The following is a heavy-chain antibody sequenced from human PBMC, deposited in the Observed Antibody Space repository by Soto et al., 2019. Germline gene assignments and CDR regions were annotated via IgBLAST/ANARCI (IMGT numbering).Heavy chain of an antibody. CDR3: ARERPTERTFSFDY. D-gene: IGHD3-16*01. CDR2: INVGNANT. CDR1: GYTFASYA. V-gene: IGHV1-3*01. Sequence: SVKVSCKTSGYTFASYAIHWVRQAPGQRLEWMGWINVGNANTRYSQNFQDRVTITRDTSASTAYMELSSLRSEDTALYYCARERPTERTFSFDYWGQGTQVTVSS. J-gene: IGHJ4*02.